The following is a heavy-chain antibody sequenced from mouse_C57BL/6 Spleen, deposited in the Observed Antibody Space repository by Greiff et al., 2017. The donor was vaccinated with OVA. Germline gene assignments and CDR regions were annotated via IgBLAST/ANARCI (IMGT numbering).Heavy chain of an antibody. CDR1: GYTFTDYY. Sequence: VQLQQSGPELVKPGASVKISCKASGYTFTDYYMNWVKQSHGKSLEWIGDINPNNGGTSYNQKFKGKATLTVDKSSSTAYMELRSLTSEDSAVYYCARKGDYDAWGQGTTLTVSS. CDR2: INPNNGGT. V-gene: IGHV1-26*01. J-gene: IGHJ2*01. CDR3: ARKGDYDA. D-gene: IGHD2-4*01.